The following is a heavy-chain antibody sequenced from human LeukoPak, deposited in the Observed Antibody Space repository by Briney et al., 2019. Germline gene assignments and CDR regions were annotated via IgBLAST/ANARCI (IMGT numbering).Heavy chain of an antibody. D-gene: IGHD3-10*01. CDR3: ARDFYHGEFDY. CDR1: GFTFSSYW. CDR2: IKQDGSEK. Sequence: GGSLRLSCAASGFTFSSYWMSWVRQAPGKGLEGVANIKQDGSEKYYVDSVKGRFTISRDNAKNSLYLQMNSLRAEDTAVYYCARDFYHGEFDYWGQGTLVTVSS. V-gene: IGHV3-7*01. J-gene: IGHJ4*02.